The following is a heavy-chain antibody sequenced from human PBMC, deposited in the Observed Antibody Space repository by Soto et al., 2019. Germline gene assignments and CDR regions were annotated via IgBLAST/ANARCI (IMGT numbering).Heavy chain of an antibody. V-gene: IGHV3-11*06. Sequence: ESGGGLVKPGGSLRLSCAASGFTFSDYYMSWIRQAPGKGLEWVSYISSSSSYTNYADSVKGRFTISRDNAKNSLYLQMNSLRAEDTAVYYCAREYYYDSSGYAYWGQGTLVTVSS. J-gene: IGHJ4*02. D-gene: IGHD3-22*01. CDR2: ISSSSSYT. CDR1: GFTFSDYY. CDR3: AREYYYDSSGYAY.